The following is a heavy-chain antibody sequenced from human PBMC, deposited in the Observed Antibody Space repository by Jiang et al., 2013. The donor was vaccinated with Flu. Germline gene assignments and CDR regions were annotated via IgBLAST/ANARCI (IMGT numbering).Heavy chain of an antibody. CDR2: ISAYNGDT. D-gene: IGHD3-3*01. CDR3: ARGTTSLEWLFHWFDP. V-gene: IGHV1-18*01. CDR1: GSMSRNYG. Sequence: SVQVSCKAAGSMSRNYGISWVRQAPGQGLEWLGWISAYNGDTSYGKKFQGRVTMTRNTSISTAYMELSSLRSEDTAVYYCARGTTSLEWLFHWFDPWGQGTLVTVSS. J-gene: IGHJ5*02.